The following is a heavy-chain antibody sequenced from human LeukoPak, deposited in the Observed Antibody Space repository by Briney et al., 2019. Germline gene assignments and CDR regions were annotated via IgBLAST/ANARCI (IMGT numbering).Heavy chain of an antibody. CDR3: ARDSGRRGYSYGYDY. Sequence: GGSLRLSCVASGFTFSSYWMHWVRQGPGKGLVWASRINSDGSSTNYADSVKGRFTISRDNAKNTLYLQMNSLRAEDTAVYYCARDSGRRGYSYGYDYWGQGTLVTVSS. J-gene: IGHJ4*02. V-gene: IGHV3-74*01. D-gene: IGHD5-18*01. CDR1: GFTFSSYW. CDR2: INSDGSST.